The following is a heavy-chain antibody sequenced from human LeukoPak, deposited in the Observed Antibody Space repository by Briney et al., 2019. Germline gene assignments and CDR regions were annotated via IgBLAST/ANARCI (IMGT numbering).Heavy chain of an antibody. CDR1: GYTFTSYG. D-gene: IGHD2-2*01. CDR2: ISAYNGNT. CDR3: ARDPEIVVVPAAISLDY. Sequence: ASVKVSCKASGYTFTSYGISWVRQAPGQGLEWMGWISAYNGNTNYAQKLQGRVTMTTDTSTSTAYMELRSLRPDDTAVYYCARDPEIVVVPAAISLDYWGQGTLVTVSS. J-gene: IGHJ4*02. V-gene: IGHV1-18*01.